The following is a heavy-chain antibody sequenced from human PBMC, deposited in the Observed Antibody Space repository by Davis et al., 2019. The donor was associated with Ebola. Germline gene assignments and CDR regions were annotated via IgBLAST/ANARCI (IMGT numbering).Heavy chain of an antibody. CDR3: ARGDTMVRGIYYYYGMDV. V-gene: IGHV4-59*08. Sequence: SETLSLTCTVSGGSISSYYWSWIRQPPGKGLEWIGYIYYSGSTYYNPSLKSRVTISVDTSKNQFSLKLSSVTAADTAVYYCARGDTMVRGIYYYYGMDVWG. CDR2: IYYSGST. CDR1: GGSISSYY. J-gene: IGHJ6*04. D-gene: IGHD3-10*01.